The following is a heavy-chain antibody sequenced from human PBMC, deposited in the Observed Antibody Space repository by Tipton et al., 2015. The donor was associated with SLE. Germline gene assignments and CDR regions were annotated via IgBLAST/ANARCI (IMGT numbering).Heavy chain of an antibody. CDR3: ARDPWNYDYYYYYYMDV. V-gene: IGHV3-21*01. D-gene: IGHD1-7*01. J-gene: IGHJ6*03. CDR2: ISSSSSYI. Sequence: SLRLSCAASGFTFSSYEMNWVRQAPGKGLEWVSSISSSSSYIYYADSVKGRFTISRDNAKNSLYLQMNSLRAEDTAVYYCARDPWNYDYYYYYYMDVWGKGTTVTVSS. CDR1: GFTFSSYE.